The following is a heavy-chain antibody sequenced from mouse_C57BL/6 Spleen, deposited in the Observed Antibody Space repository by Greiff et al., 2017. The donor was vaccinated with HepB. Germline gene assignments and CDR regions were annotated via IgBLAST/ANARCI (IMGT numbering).Heavy chain of an antibody. CDR1: GYTFTSYW. J-gene: IGHJ2*01. Sequence: VQLQQPGAELVKPGASVKLSCKASGYTFTSYWMHWVKQRPGQGLEWIGMIHPNSGSTNYNEKFKSKATLTVDKSSSTAYMQLSSLTSEDSAVYYCARRGSSSLFDYWGQGTTLTVSS. D-gene: IGHD1-1*01. CDR2: IHPNSGST. V-gene: IGHV1-64*01. CDR3: ARRGSSSLFDY.